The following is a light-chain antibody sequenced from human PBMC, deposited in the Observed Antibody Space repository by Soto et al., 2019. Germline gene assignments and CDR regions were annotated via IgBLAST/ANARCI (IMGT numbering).Light chain of an antibody. Sequence: EIVMTQSPATLSVSPGERATLSCRASQSVSSNLAWYQQKPGQAPRLLIYGASTRATGIAARFSGSGSGTEFTLTISSLQSEDFAVYYCQHRTFGQGTKVEIK. CDR1: QSVSSN. J-gene: IGKJ1*01. V-gene: IGKV3-15*01. CDR2: GAS. CDR3: QHRT.